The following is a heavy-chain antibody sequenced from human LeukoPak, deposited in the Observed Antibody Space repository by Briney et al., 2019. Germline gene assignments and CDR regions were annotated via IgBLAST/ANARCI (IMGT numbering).Heavy chain of an antibody. CDR3: ARVSLVPAAIWAYYYGMDV. V-gene: IGHV1-8*01. D-gene: IGHD2-2*01. CDR2: MNPNSGNT. CDR1: GYSFTTYA. J-gene: IGHJ6*02. Sequence: ASVKVSCKASGYSFTTYAINWVRQATGQGLEWMGWMNPNSGNTGYAQKFQGRVTMTRNTSISTAYMELSSLRSEDTAVYYCARVSLVPAAIWAYYYGMDVWGQGTTVTVSS.